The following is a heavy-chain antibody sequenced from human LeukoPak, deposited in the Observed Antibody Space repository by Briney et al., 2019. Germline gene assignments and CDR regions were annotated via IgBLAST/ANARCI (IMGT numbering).Heavy chain of an antibody. V-gene: IGHV1-24*01. CDR3: ATDLLRRRLLAATGKKILDY. J-gene: IGHJ4*02. CDR2: FDPEDGET. D-gene: IGHD6-13*01. CDR1: GYILTELS. Sequence: ASVKVSCKVSGYILTELSMHWVRQAPGRGLEWMGGFDPEDGETIYAQKFQGRVTMTEVTTTVAASMKLSSLRSEDTAVYYCATDLLRRRLLAATGKKILDYWGQGTLVTVSS.